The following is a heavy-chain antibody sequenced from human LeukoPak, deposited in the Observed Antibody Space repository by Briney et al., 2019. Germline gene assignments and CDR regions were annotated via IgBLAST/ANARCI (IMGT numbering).Heavy chain of an antibody. Sequence: SETLSLTCTVSGGSISSFYWSWIRQPPGKGLEWIGYIYYSGSTYYNPSLKSRVTISIDTSKNQFSLKLSSVTAADTAVYYCAKTRPNSGRAFDYWGQGTLVTVSS. V-gene: IGHV4-59*06. J-gene: IGHJ4*02. CDR1: GGSISSFY. CDR2: IYYSGST. CDR3: AKTRPNSGRAFDY. D-gene: IGHD1-26*01.